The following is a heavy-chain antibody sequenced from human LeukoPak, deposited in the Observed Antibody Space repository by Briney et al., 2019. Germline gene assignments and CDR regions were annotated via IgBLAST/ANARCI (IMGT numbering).Heavy chain of an antibody. CDR2: IKQDGSEE. CDR1: GFTFSSYE. CDR3: ARWAGVTDY. J-gene: IGHJ4*02. D-gene: IGHD5-18*01. Sequence: GGSLRLSCAASGFTFSSYEMSWVRQAPGKGPEWVANIKQDGSEEYYADSVKGRFTISRDNGKNSLNLQMNSLRAEDTAVYYCARWAGVTDYWGQGTLVTVSS. V-gene: IGHV3-7*01.